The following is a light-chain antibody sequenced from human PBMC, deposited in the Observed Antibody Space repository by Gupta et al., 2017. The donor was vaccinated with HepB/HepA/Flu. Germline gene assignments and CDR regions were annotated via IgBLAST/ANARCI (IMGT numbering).Light chain of an antibody. V-gene: IGKV2-28*01. J-gene: IGKJ2*01. CDR3: MQALQTPDT. CDR1: QNLLHRNGFNY. Sequence: DIVMTQSPLSLPVTPGEPASISCRSSQNLLHRNGFNYVDWYLQKPGQSPQLLIYLGAYRASGVPDRFSGSGSGTEFTLKISRVEAEDVGVYYCMQALQTPDTFGQGTKVEIK. CDR2: LGA.